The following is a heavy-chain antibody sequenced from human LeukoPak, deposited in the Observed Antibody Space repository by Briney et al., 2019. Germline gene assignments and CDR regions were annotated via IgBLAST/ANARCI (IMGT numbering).Heavy chain of an antibody. CDR2: ISYDGTNK. V-gene: IGHV3-30*18. Sequence: GGSLRLFCAASGFTFSSYGMHWVRQAPGKGLEWVAVISYDGTNKYYVDSVKGRFTISRDNSKNTLYLQMNSLRAEDTAVYYCAKRGDCSSISCSTYGIDYWGQGTLVTVSS. J-gene: IGHJ4*02. CDR3: AKRGDCSSISCSTYGIDY. D-gene: IGHD2-2*02. CDR1: GFTFSSYG.